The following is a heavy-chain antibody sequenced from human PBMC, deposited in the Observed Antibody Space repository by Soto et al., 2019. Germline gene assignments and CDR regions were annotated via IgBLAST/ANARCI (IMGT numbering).Heavy chain of an antibody. J-gene: IGHJ3*02. V-gene: IGHV1-8*01. CDR2: MNPNSGNT. Sequence: ASVKVSCKASGYTFTSYDINWVRQATGQGLEWMGWMNPNSGNTGYAQKFQGRVTMTRNTSISTAYMELSSLRSENTAVYYCPSGYYFPNAFEIWGPGTMVTVSS. CDR1: GYTFTSYD. D-gene: IGHD3-22*01. CDR3: PSGYYFPNAFEI.